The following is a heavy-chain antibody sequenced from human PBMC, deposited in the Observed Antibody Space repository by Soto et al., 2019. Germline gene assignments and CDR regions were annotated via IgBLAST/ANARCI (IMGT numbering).Heavy chain of an antibody. V-gene: IGHV4-31*03. Sequence: QVHLQESGPGLVKPSQTLSLTCTVSGGSINSGSYYWSWIRQHPGKGLEWIGYIYYTGSTYYNPSLESRITISVDMSKNQFSLKVNFVTAADTAFYYCARGPDYGGHSDYWGQGTLVTVSS. CDR2: IYYTGST. CDR3: ARGPDYGGHSDY. D-gene: IGHD4-17*01. J-gene: IGHJ4*02. CDR1: GGSINSGSYY.